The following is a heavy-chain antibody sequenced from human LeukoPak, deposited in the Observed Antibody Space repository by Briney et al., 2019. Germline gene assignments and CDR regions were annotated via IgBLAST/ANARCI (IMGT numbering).Heavy chain of an antibody. J-gene: IGHJ3*02. CDR1: GGSISSGGYS. CDR3: ARDGGYSSSWYNPDAFDI. Sequence: SETLSLTCAVSGGSISSGGYSWSWIRQPPGKGLEWIGYIYHSGSTYYNPSLKSRVTISVDRSKNQFSLKLSSVTAADTAVYYCARDGGYSSSWYNPDAFDIWGQGTMVTVFS. D-gene: IGHD6-13*01. V-gene: IGHV4-30-2*01. CDR2: IYHSGST.